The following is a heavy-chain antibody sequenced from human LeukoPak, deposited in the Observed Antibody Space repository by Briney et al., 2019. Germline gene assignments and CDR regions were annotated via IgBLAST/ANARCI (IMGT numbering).Heavy chain of an antibody. CDR2: ISGSGGST. CDR3: AKVTMVRGVYFDY. J-gene: IGHJ4*02. CDR1: GFTFSSYA. V-gene: IGHV3-23*01. Sequence: PGGSLRLSCAASGFTFSSYAMSWVRQAPGKGLEWVSAISGSGGSTYSADSVKGRFTISRDNSKNTLYLQMNSLRAEDTAVYYCAKVTMVRGVYFDYWGQGTLVTVSS. D-gene: IGHD3-10*01.